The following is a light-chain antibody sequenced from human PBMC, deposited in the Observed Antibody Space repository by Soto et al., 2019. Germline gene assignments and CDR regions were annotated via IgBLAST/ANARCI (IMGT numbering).Light chain of an antibody. CDR3: QQYFGLLYT. J-gene: IGKJ2*01. V-gene: IGKV3-20*01. Sequence: SVLTQSPGTLSLSPGEGATLSCRSSQSISSTYLAWYQQRPGQAPRLLIYAASSRATGIPDRFRGSGSGTDVTLTISRLEPDDFAVNYCQQYFGLLYTFGQGTKLEIK. CDR2: AAS. CDR1: QSISSTY.